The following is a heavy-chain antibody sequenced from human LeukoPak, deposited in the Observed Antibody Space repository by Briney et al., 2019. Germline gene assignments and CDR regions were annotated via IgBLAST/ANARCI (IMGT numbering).Heavy chain of an antibody. D-gene: IGHD6-6*01. CDR2: ISGSGGST. CDR1: GFTFSSYA. V-gene: IGHV3-23*01. J-gene: IGHJ6*03. Sequence: GGSLRLSCAASGFTFSSYAMSWVRQAPGKGLEWVSAISGSGGSTYYADSVKGRFTISRDNSKNSLYLQMNSLRPEDTAVYFCARDRHVPGLYYYYMDVRGKGTTVTVSS. CDR3: ARDRHVPGLYYYYMDV.